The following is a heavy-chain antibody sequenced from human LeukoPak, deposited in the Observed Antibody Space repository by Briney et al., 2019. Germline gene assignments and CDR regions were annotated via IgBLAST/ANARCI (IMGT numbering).Heavy chain of an antibody. V-gene: IGHV6-1*01. CDR2: TYYRSKWYN. CDR1: GDSVSSNSAA. Sequence: PSQTLALTWAISGDSVSSNSAAWNWIRQSPSRGLEWLGRTYYRSKWYNDYAVSVKSRITINPDTSKNQFSLQLNSVTPEDTAVYYCARESPTGYQLLWGLDYWGQGTLVTVSS. J-gene: IGHJ4*02. D-gene: IGHD2-2*01. CDR3: ARESPTGYQLLWGLDY.